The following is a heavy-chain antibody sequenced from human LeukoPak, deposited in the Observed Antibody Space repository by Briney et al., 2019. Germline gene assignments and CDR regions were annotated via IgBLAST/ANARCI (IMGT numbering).Heavy chain of an antibody. Sequence: ASVKVSCKASGYTFTSYGISWVRQAPGQGLEWMGRINPNSGGTNYAQKFQGRVTVTWDTSISTAYMELSGLRSDDTAIYYCARIYSYDYYFDYWGQGTLVTVSS. CDR3: ARIYSYDYYFDY. J-gene: IGHJ4*02. CDR2: INPNSGGT. V-gene: IGHV1-2*06. CDR1: GYTFTSYG. D-gene: IGHD5-18*01.